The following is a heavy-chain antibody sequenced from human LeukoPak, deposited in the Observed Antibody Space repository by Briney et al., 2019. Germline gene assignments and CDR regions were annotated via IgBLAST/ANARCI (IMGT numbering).Heavy chain of an antibody. J-gene: IGHJ4*02. V-gene: IGHV4-38-2*02. CDR2: IYHSGNT. Sequence: SETLSLTCTVSGYSISSGYYWGWIRQPPGKGLERIGSIYHSGNTDYSPSLKSRVTISVDTSKNQFSLRLSSVAAADMAVYYCASDRSYRLRGFDYWGQGTLVTVSS. CDR3: ASDRSYRLRGFDY. CDR1: GYSISSGYY. D-gene: IGHD1-26*01.